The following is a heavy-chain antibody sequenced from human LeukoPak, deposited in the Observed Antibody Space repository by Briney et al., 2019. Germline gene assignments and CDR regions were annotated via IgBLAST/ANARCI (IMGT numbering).Heavy chain of an antibody. D-gene: IGHD3-3*01. CDR1: GGSISSGSYY. CDR2: IYTSGST. Sequence: PSETLSLTCTVSGGSISSGSYYWSWIRQPAGKGLEWIGRIYTSGSTNFNPSLKSRVTISVDTSKNQFSLKLSSVTAADTAVYYCARVTARTAIFGVVRNPNWFDPWGQGTLVTVSS. CDR3: ARVTARTAIFGVVRNPNWFDP. J-gene: IGHJ5*02. V-gene: IGHV4-61*02.